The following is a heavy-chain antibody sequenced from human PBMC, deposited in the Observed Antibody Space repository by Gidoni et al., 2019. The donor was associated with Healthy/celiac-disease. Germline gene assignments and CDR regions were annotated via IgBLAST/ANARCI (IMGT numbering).Heavy chain of an antibody. J-gene: IGHJ4*02. CDR2: IKPNSGGT. V-gene: IGHV1-2*02. Sequence: QVQLVQSGAEVKKPGASVKVSCKSYGYTFTGYYMHWVRQAPGQGREWMGWIKPNSGGTNYAQKFQGRVTMTRDTSISTAYMELSRLRSDDTAVYYCARVRGIAARSTDYWGQGTLVTVSS. CDR3: ARVRGIAARSTDY. D-gene: IGHD6-6*01. CDR1: GYTFTGYY.